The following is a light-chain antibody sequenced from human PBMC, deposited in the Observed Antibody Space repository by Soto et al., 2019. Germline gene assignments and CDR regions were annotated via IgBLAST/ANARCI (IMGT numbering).Light chain of an antibody. J-gene: IGKJ5*01. V-gene: IGKV3-20*01. Sequence: EIVLTQSPGTLSLSPGEGATLSCRASQSVRSSYLAWFQQKPGQAPRLLIYGASSRATGIPDRFSGSGSGTDFTLTISRLETEDCAVYSCQQYGSSPITFGQGTRLEIK. CDR3: QQYGSSPIT. CDR1: QSVRSSY. CDR2: GAS.